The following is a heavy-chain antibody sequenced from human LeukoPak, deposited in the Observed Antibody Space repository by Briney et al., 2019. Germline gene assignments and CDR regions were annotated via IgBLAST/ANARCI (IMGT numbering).Heavy chain of an antibody. V-gene: IGHV3-11*04. CDR2: ISSSGSTI. J-gene: IGHJ6*03. CDR1: GFTFSDYY. CDR3: ARDSGSGDYGDYYYYMDV. Sequence: GGSLRLSCAASGFTFSDYYMSWIRQAPGKGLEWVSYISSSGSTIYYADSVKGRFTISRDNAKNSLYLQMNSLRAEDTAVYYCARDSGSGDYGDYYYYMDVWGKGTTVTVSS. D-gene: IGHD3-10*01.